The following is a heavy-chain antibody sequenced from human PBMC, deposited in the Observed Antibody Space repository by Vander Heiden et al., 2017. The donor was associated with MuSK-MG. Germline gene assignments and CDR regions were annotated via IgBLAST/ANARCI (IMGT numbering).Heavy chain of an antibody. CDR1: GFTFSSYN. CDR3: AKDGNAAY. CDR2: ITRRRRAI. V-gene: IGHV3-48*01. J-gene: IGHJ4*02. D-gene: IGHD2-15*01. Sequence: EVQLVESGGGLVQPGGSLRLSCAASGFTFSSYNMNWVRQAPGKGLEWVSYITRRRRAIDYADSVKGRFTISRENAKNSLYLKMRSLRAEDTAVYYGAKDGNAAYWGQGTMVTVFS.